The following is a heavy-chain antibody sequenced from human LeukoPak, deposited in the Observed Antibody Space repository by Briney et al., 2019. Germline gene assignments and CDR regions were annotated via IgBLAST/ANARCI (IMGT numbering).Heavy chain of an antibody. CDR1: GFTVSSNY. D-gene: IGHD6-13*01. V-gene: IGHV3-53*01. CDR2: VYRVGRT. J-gene: IGHJ6*02. CDR3: ARDLEVRGGAAAGRPYYYYYAMDV. Sequence: GGSLRLSCAASGFTVSSNYMSWVRQAPGKGLEWVSVVYRVGRTCYADSVKGRFTISRDNSKNTMYLQMNSLRAEDTAVYYCARDLEVRGGAAAGRPYYYYYAMDVWGQGTTVTVSS.